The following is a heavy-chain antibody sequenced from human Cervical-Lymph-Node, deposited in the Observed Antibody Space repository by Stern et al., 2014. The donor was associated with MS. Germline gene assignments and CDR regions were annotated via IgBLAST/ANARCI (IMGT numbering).Heavy chain of an antibody. Sequence: VQLVQSGAEVKKPGESLNLSCKGSEFRFSNHWIAWVRQMPGKGPEWMGSNCPGDSNTRYNPSFQGRVTISLDKPLSTAFLQWDSLKASDTAMYYCARSAVGDFRYFDLWGQGTLVTVSS. CDR1: EFRFSNHW. J-gene: IGHJ2*01. D-gene: IGHD4-17*01. V-gene: IGHV5-51*01. CDR2: NCPGDSNT. CDR3: ARSAVGDFRYFDL.